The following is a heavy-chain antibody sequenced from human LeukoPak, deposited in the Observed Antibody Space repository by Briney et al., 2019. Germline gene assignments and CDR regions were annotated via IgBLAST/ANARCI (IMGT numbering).Heavy chain of an antibody. CDR1: GFTFSSYS. CDR3: ANQVKGAAAVLRLDY. Sequence: GGSQRLSCAASGFTFSSYSMNWVRQAPGKGLEWVSYISSSSSTIYYADSVKGRFTISRDNAKNSLYLQMNSLRAEDTAVYYCANQVKGAAAVLRLDYWGQGTLVTVSS. D-gene: IGHD6-13*01. J-gene: IGHJ4*02. V-gene: IGHV3-48*04. CDR2: ISSSSSTI.